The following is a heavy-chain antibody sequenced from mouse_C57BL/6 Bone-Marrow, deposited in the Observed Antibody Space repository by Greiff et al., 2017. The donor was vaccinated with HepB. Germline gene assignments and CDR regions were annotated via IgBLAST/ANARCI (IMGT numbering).Heavy chain of an antibody. V-gene: IGHV5-17*01. D-gene: IGHD2-1*01. CDR3: AIIYYGPLDY. CDR1: GFTFSDYG. Sequence: EVKLMESGGGLVKPGGSLKLSCAASGFTFSDYGMHWVRQAPEKGLEWVAYISSGSSTIYYADTVKGRFTISRDNAKNTLFLQMTSLRSEDTAMYYCAIIYYGPLDYWGQGTTLTVSS. CDR2: ISSGSSTI. J-gene: IGHJ2*01.